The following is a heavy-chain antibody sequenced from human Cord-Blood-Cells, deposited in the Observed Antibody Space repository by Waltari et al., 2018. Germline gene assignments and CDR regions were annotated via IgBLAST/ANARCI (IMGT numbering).Heavy chain of an antibody. J-gene: IGHJ4*02. D-gene: IGHD2-2*01. V-gene: IGHV1-69*01. CDR3: AREPVVVVPAAYFDY. CDR1: GGTFSSYA. CDR2: SIPIIGTA. Sequence: QVQLVQSGAEVKKPGSSVKVSCKASGGTFSSYAISWVRQAPGQGLEWMGGSIPIIGTANYAQKFQVRVTTTADEATSTAYMGLSSLRSEDTAVYYCAREPVVVVPAAYFDYWGQGTLVTVSS.